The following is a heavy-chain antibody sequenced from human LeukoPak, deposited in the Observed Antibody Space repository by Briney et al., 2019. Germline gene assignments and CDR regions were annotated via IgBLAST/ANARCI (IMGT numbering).Heavy chain of an antibody. D-gene: IGHD3-16*01. J-gene: IGHJ4*02. Sequence: SETLSLTCTVSGGSISSSSYYWGWIRQPPGKGLEWIGSIYYSGSTYYNPSLKSRVTISVDTSKNQFSLKLSSVTAADTAVYYCARDELGLNRVWYYWGQGTLVTVSS. V-gene: IGHV4-39*07. CDR2: IYYSGST. CDR1: GGSISSSSYY. CDR3: ARDELGLNRVWYY.